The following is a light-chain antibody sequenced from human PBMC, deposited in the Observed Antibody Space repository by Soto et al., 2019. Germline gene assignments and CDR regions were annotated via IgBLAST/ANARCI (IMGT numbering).Light chain of an antibody. J-gene: IGKJ2*01. CDR1: QSVSSN. CDR2: GAS. Sequence: EIVMTQSPATLSVSPGERATLSCRASQSVSSNLAWYQQKPGQAPRLLIYGASTRATGIPARFSGSGSGTEFTLIISSLQSEDFAVYYCQQYSSWPPRYTFGQGTKLAIK. CDR3: QQYSSWPPRYT. V-gene: IGKV3-15*01.